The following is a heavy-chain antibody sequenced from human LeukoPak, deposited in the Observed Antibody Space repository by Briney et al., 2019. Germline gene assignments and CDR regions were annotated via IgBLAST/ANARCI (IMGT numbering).Heavy chain of an antibody. CDR3: AKGKTGRFLEWLLFDH. V-gene: IGHV3-23*01. D-gene: IGHD3-3*01. J-gene: IGHJ4*02. CDR2: ISGSGGNT. CDR1: GFTFSSYA. Sequence: GGSLRLSCVASGFTFSSYAMSWVRQAPGKGLEWVSTISGSGGNTYFADSVKGRFTIPRDNSKNTLYLQMDSLRADDTAVYYCAKGKTGRFLEWLLFDHWGQGTLVTVSS.